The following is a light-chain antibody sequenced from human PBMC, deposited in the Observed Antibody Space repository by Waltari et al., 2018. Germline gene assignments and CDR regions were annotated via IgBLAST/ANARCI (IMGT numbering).Light chain of an antibody. CDR3: CSYAGSSTFWV. CDR1: SSDVGRYIL. J-gene: IGLJ3*02. CDR2: EGS. V-gene: IGLV2-23*01. Sequence: QSALTQPASVSGSPGQSITISCTGTSSDVGRYILVSWYQQHPGKAPKLMIYEGSKRPSGVSNRFSGSKSGNTASLTISGLQAEDEADYYCCSYAGSSTFWVFGGGTKLTVL.